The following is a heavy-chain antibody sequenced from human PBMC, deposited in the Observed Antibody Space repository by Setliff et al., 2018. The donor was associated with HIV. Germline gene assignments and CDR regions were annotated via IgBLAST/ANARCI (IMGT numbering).Heavy chain of an antibody. CDR1: GYSFSNFA. Sequence: ASVKVSCKASGYSFSNFAIHWVRQAPGQRLEWLGWINAGSGNTRYSQKFQDRLTITRDTSARTVYVELSSLKSEDTAVYYCARFPNPSQIVVVMPPDYWGQGTLVTVSS. J-gene: IGHJ4*02. CDR2: INAGSGNT. CDR3: ARFPNPSQIVVVMPPDY. D-gene: IGHD3-22*01. V-gene: IGHV1-3*01.